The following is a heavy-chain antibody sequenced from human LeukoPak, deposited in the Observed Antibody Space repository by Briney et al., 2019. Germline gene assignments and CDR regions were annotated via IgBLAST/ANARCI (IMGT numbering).Heavy chain of an antibody. D-gene: IGHD2-2*01. Sequence: AESLKIPCKGSGYTFINYWIAWVRQMPPKGLEWMGSVFPGDSGTRYSPSFQGQVTISADKSRSSASLQWSRLKASDTAMYYCARGGCGSSTCNYGLDVWGQGNTVTVSS. V-gene: IGHV5-51*01. CDR3: ARGGCGSSTCNYGLDV. CDR2: VFPGDSGT. CDR1: GYTFINYW. J-gene: IGHJ6*02.